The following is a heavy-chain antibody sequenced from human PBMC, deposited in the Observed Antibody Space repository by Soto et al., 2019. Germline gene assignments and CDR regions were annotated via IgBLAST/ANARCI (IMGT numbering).Heavy chain of an antibody. J-gene: IGHJ6*02. Sequence: QVQLVESGGGVVQPGRSLRLSCAASGFTFSSYAMHWVRQAPGKGLEWVAVISYDGSNKYYADSVKGRFTISRDNSKNTLYLQMNSLRAEDTAVYYCARGGSAVTTFNYYYGMDVWGQGTTVTVSS. V-gene: IGHV3-30-3*01. D-gene: IGHD4-17*01. CDR3: ARGGSAVTTFNYYYGMDV. CDR1: GFTFSSYA. CDR2: ISYDGSNK.